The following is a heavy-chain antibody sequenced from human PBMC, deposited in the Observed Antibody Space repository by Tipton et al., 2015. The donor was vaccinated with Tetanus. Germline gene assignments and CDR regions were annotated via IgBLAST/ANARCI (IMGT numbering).Heavy chain of an antibody. Sequence: TLSLTCAVSGDSISSGDYYWTWIRQHPGRGLESIGYIFGSGGTFYNPSLESRVTISLDTSKNHFSLKLTSVTAADTAVYYCARDRSHFYFEPQIDYWGQGTPVTASS. D-gene: IGHD3-9*01. CDR3: ARDRSHFYFEPQIDY. CDR1: GDSISSGDYY. V-gene: IGHV4-31*11. CDR2: IFGSGGT. J-gene: IGHJ4*02.